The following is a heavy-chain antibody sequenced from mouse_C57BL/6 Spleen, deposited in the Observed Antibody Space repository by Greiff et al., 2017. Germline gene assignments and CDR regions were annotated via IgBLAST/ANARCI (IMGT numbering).Heavy chain of an antibody. CDR2: IDPSDRCT. CDR3: ARSWLSDYGSSYGWYFGG. J-gene: IGHJ1*03. Sequence: VQLQQPGAELVKPGASVKLSCKASGYTFTSYWMQWVKQRPGRGLEWIGEIDPSDRCTKYNQKFKGKATLTVDTSSSTAYMQLSSLTSVDSAVYYCARSWLSDYGSSYGWYFGGWGTGTTVTASS. V-gene: IGHV1-50*01. D-gene: IGHD1-1*01. CDR1: GYTFTSYW.